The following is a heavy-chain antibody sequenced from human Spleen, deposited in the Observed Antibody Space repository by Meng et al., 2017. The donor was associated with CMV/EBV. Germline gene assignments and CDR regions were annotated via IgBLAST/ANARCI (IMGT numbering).Heavy chain of an antibody. CDR1: GFTFSSYA. J-gene: IGHJ6*02. D-gene: IGHD2-2*01. CDR3: ARDYCSSTSCYLYYYYGMDV. V-gene: IGHV3-64*02. Sequence: GESLKISCAASGFTFSSYAMHWVRQAPGKGLEYVSAISSNGGTTYYAESVKGRFTISRDNSKNTLYLQMNSLRAEDTAVYYCARDYCSSTSCYLYYYYGMDVWGQGTTVTVSS. CDR2: ISSNGGTT.